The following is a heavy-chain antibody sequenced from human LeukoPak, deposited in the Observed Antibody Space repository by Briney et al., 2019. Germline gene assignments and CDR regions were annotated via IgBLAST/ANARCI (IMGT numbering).Heavy chain of an antibody. J-gene: IGHJ3*02. CDR1: GGTFSSYT. CDR2: IIPILGIA. CDR3: ARSMDSRLVVVVPAAMVAFDI. V-gene: IGHV1-69*02. D-gene: IGHD2-2*01. Sequence: PAAPVKVSCKASGGTFSSYTISWVRQAPGQGLEWMGRIIPILGIANYAQKFQGRVTITADKSTSTAYMELSSLSSEDTAVYYCARSMDSRLVVVVPAAMVAFDIWGQGTMVTVSS.